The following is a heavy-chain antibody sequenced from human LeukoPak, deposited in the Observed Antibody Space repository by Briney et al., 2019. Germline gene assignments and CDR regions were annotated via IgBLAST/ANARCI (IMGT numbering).Heavy chain of an antibody. D-gene: IGHD6-19*01. CDR3: AKDTLAGTSWFDP. V-gene: IGHV3-30*02. CDR1: GFTFSSYG. CDR2: IRYDGSNK. J-gene: IGHJ5*02. Sequence: PGGSLRLSCAASGFTFSSYGMHWVRQAPGKGLEWVAFIRYDGSNKYYADSVKGRFTISRDNSKNMLYLQMNSLRAEDTAVFYCAKDTLAGTSWFDPWGQGTLVTVSS.